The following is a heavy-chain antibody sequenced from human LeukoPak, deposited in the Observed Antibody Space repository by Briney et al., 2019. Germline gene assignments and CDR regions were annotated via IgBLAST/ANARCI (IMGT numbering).Heavy chain of an antibody. CDR1: GFTFSSYA. Sequence: GGSLRLSCAASGFTFSSYAMSWVRQAPGKGLEWVSAISGSGGSTYYADSVKGRFTISRDNSKNTLYLQMNSLRAEDTAVYYCAKDQLRGSSGWYFDYWGQGTQVTVSS. J-gene: IGHJ4*02. CDR2: ISGSGGST. D-gene: IGHD6-19*01. V-gene: IGHV3-23*01. CDR3: AKDQLRGSSGWYFDY.